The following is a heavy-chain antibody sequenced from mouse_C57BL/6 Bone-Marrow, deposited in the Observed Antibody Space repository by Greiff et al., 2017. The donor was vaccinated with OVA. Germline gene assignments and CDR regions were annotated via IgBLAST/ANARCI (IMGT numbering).Heavy chain of an antibody. Sequence: VQLQQPGAELVKPGASVKLSCKASGYTFTSYWMHWVKQRPGRGLEWIGRIDPNSGGTKYNEKFKSKATLTVDKPSSPAYMQLSSLTSEDSAVYHCARGSIYYYGSNYAMDYWGQGTSVTVSS. CDR2: IDPNSGGT. D-gene: IGHD1-1*01. CDR1: GYTFTSYW. J-gene: IGHJ4*01. V-gene: IGHV1-72*01. CDR3: ARGSIYYYGSNYAMDY.